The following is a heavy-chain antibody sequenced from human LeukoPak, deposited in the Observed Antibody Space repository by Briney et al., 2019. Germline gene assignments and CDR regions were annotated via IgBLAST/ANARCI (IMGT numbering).Heavy chain of an antibody. Sequence: GGSLRLSCAASGFTFSNYEMNWVRQAPGKGLEWISYISSNGRTTYYADSVRGRFTISRDNTKESVYLQMNSLGVEDTAVYYCAIMAFPLEDWGQGTLVTVSS. CDR3: AIMAFPLED. V-gene: IGHV3-48*03. CDR1: GFTFSNYE. D-gene: IGHD2-8*01. CDR2: ISSNGRTT. J-gene: IGHJ4*02.